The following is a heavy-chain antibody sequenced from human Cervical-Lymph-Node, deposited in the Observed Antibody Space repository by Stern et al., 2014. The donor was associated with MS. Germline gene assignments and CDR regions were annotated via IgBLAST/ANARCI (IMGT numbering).Heavy chain of an antibody. CDR3: AKEGAVLVKSYGLDV. D-gene: IGHD2-21*01. J-gene: IGHJ6*02. Sequence: VQLVESGGGLVKPGGSLRLSCAASGFSFSDSYMSWIRQAPGKGLEWVSYISSSGSDLYYGDSVKGRFTISRDNAKNSLFLQMNSLRAEDTAVYYCAKEGAVLVKSYGLDVWGQGTTVTVS. CDR2: ISSSGSDL. CDR1: GFSFSDSY. V-gene: IGHV3-11*04.